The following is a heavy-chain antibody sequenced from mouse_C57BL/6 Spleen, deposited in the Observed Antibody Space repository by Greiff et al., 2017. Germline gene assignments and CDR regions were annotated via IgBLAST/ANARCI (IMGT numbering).Heavy chain of an antibody. Sequence: ESGPGLVKPSQSLSLTCSVTGYSITSGYYWNWIRQFPGNKLEWMGYISYDGSNNYNPSLKNRISITRDTSKNQFFLKLNSVTTEDTATYYCARDLVVATGGAMDYWGQGTSVTVSS. J-gene: IGHJ4*01. V-gene: IGHV3-6*01. CDR3: ARDLVVATGGAMDY. CDR2: ISYDGSN. CDR1: GYSITSGYY. D-gene: IGHD1-1*01.